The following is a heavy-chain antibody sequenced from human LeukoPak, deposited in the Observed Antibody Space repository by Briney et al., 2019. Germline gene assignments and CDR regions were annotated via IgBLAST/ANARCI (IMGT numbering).Heavy chain of an antibody. J-gene: IGHJ4*02. CDR2: ISSSSSYI. Sequence: NPGGSLRLSCAASGFTFSSYSMNWVRQAPGKGLEWVSSISSSSSYIYYADSVKGRFTISRDNAKNSLYLQMNSLRAEDTAVYYCARVLGDCIWGSYRYICAADYWGQGTLVTVSS. V-gene: IGHV3-21*01. CDR3: ARVLGDCIWGSYRYICAADY. D-gene: IGHD3-16*02. CDR1: GFTFSSYS.